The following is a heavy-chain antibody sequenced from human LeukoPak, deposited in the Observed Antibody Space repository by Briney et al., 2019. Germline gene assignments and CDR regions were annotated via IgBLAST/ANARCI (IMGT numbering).Heavy chain of an antibody. CDR1: GGSINSYY. V-gene: IGHV4-34*01. Sequence: PSETLSLTCTVSGGSINSYYWSWIRQPPGKGLEWIGEINHSGSTNYNPSLKSRVTISVDTSKNQFSLKLSSVTAADTAVYYCARVLGTYFDYWGQGTLVTVSS. D-gene: IGHD7-27*01. J-gene: IGHJ4*02. CDR3: ARVLGTYFDY. CDR2: INHSGST.